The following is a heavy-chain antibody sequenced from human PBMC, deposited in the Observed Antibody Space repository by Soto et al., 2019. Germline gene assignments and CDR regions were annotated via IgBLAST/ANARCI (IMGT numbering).Heavy chain of an antibody. CDR1: GFTFSNYA. J-gene: IGHJ4*02. Sequence: GGSLRLSCAASGFTFSNYALHWVRQAPGKGLEWVANIKQDGSEKDYVDSVKGRFTISRDNAKNSLYPQMNSLRAEDTAVYYCTSPRDTTAINYWGQGTLVTVSS. D-gene: IGHD2-21*02. CDR2: IKQDGSEK. V-gene: IGHV3-7*01. CDR3: TSPRDTTAINY.